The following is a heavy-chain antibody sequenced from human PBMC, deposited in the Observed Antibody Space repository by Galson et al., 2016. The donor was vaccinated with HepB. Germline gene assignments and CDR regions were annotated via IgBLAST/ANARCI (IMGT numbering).Heavy chain of an antibody. J-gene: IGHJ6*02. V-gene: IGHV4-59*01. CDR1: GGSISAFY. Sequence: ETLSLTCTVSGGSISAFYWSWIRQSPGKGLEWIGYISDSGSTNYNPSLKSRVTISVDTSTNQFSLKLNSVTAADTAVYYCARDQWWIAAAGAYYYSGMDVWGQGTLVTVSS. CDR2: ISDSGST. CDR3: ARDQWWIAAAGAYYYSGMDV. D-gene: IGHD6-13*01.